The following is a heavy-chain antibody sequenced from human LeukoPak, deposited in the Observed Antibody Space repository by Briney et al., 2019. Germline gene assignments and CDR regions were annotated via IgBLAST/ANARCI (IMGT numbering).Heavy chain of an antibody. V-gene: IGHV3-30*02. CDR2: IRYDGSNK. D-gene: IGHD5-18*01. CDR1: GFTFSDYW. J-gene: IGHJ4*02. Sequence: GGSLRLSCAASGFTFSDYWMHWVRQAPGKGLEWVAFIRYDGSNKYYADSVKGRFTISRDNSKNTLYLQMNSLRVEDTAVYYCARSSVDTARVDYWGQGTLVTVSS. CDR3: ARSSVDTARVDY.